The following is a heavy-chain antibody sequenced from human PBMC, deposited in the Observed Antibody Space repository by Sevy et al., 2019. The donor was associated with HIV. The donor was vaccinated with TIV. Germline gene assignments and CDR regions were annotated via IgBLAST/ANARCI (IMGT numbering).Heavy chain of an antibody. V-gene: IGHV3-30*18. CDR3: AKDHNLWSEGGFLHH. CDR2: ISYDGNNK. Sequence: GGSLRLSCAASGFTFSSYAIHWVRHTPGKGLEWVAVISYDGNNKYYADSVKGRFTVSRDNSKNTLYAQMNSLRAEDMAVYYCAKDHNLWSEGGFLHHWGQGTLVTVSS. D-gene: IGHD3-10*01. CDR1: GFTFSSYA. J-gene: IGHJ1*01.